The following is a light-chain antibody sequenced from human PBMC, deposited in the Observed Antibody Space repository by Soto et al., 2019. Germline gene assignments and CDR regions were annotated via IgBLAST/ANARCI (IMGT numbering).Light chain of an antibody. J-gene: IGKJ1*01. V-gene: IGKV3-20*01. CDR3: QQYGSSPPT. CDR2: GAF. CDR1: QTIRSSY. Sequence: EIVLTQSPGTLSLSPGERATLSCGASQTIRSSYVAWYQQKPGQPPRLLIYGAFFRASGIPDRFSGGGSGTDFTLTISRLEPEDFSVYYCQQYGSSPPTFGQGTKV.